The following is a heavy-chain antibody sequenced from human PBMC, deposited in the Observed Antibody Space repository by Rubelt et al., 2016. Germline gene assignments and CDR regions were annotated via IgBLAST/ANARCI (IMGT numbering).Heavy chain of an antibody. CDR3: ARDLDIVATTEEGVGYY. V-gene: IGHV1-18*01. D-gene: IGHD5-12*01. CDR1: GYTFTSYG. J-gene: IGHJ4*02. Sequence: QVQLVQSGAEVKKPGASVKVSCKASGYTFTSYGISWVRQAPGQGLEWMGWISAYNGNTNYAQKLQGRVTMTTDTSTSTGYMELRSLRSDDTAVYYCARDLDIVATTEEGVGYYWGQGTLVTVSS. CDR2: ISAYNGNT.